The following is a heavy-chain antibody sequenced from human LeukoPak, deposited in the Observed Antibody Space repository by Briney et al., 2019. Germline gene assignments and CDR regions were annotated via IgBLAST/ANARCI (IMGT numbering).Heavy chain of an antibody. D-gene: IGHD6-19*01. CDR1: GFTFSSYS. V-gene: IGHV3-21*01. CDR2: ISSSSSYI. Sequence: GGSLRLSCAASGFTFSSYSMNWVCQAPGKGLEWVSSISSSSSYIYYADSVKGRFTISRDNAKNSLYLQMNSLRAEDTALYYCARVRPGQWLLRDAFDIWGQGTMVTVSS. CDR3: ARVRPGQWLLRDAFDI. J-gene: IGHJ3*02.